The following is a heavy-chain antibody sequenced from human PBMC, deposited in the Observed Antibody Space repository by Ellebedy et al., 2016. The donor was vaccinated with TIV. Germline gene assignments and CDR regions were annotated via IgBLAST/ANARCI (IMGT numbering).Heavy chain of an antibody. CDR1: GYMFSTYW. Sequence: GESLKISCEGSGYMFSTYWIAWVRQMPGKGLEWMGSIYPGDSDTTYSPSFRAQVTMSVDTSINTVYLQWNSLKASDTAMYYCARRMGRGVKGKFPLDVWGQGTTVIVSS. V-gene: IGHV5-51*01. D-gene: IGHD3-10*01. CDR2: IYPGDSDT. CDR3: ARRMGRGVKGKFPLDV. J-gene: IGHJ6*02.